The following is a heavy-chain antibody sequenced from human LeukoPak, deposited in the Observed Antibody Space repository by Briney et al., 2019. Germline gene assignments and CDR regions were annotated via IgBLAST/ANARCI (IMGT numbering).Heavy chain of an antibody. Sequence: GASVKVSCKASGYTFTGYYMHWVRQAPGQGLEWMGRINPNSGGTNYAQKFQGRVTMTRDTSISTAYMELSGLRSDDTAVYYRARVFGVVIKSLGYWGQGTLVTVSS. CDR3: ARVFGVVIKSLGY. CDR1: GYTFTGYY. D-gene: IGHD3-3*01. V-gene: IGHV1-2*06. J-gene: IGHJ4*02. CDR2: INPNSGGT.